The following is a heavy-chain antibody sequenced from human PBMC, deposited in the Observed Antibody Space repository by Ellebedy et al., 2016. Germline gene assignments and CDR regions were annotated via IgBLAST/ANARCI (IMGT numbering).Heavy chain of an antibody. CDR1: GYTFTGYY. Sequence: ASVKVSCXASGYTFTGYYMHWVRQAPGQGLEWMGWINPNSGGTNYAQKFQGRVTMTRDTSISTAYMELSRLRSDDTAVYYCARAGIRFLERQSNWFDPWGQGTLVTVSS. J-gene: IGHJ5*02. D-gene: IGHD3-3*01. CDR3: ARAGIRFLERQSNWFDP. CDR2: INPNSGGT. V-gene: IGHV1-2*02.